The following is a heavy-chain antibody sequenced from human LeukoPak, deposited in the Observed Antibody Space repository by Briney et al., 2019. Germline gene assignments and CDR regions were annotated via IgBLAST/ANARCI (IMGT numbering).Heavy chain of an antibody. CDR2: ISAYNGNT. Sequence: ASVKVSCKASGYTFTSYGISWVRQAPGQGLEWMGWISAYNGNTNYAQKLQGRVTMTTDTSTSTAYMELWSLRSDDTAVYYCARNGGLGYYDSSGYFRFEYWGQGTLVTVSS. V-gene: IGHV1-18*01. CDR1: GYTFTSYG. J-gene: IGHJ4*02. D-gene: IGHD3-22*01. CDR3: ARNGGLGYYDSSGYFRFEY.